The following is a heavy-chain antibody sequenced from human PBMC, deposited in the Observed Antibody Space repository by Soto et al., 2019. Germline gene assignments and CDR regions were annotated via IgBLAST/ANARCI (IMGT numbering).Heavy chain of an antibody. D-gene: IGHD6-19*01. J-gene: IGHJ5*02. CDR2: IKQDGSEK. CDR1: GFTFSSYW. CDR3: ARGKQWLVRGWFDP. Sequence: GGSLRLSCAASGFTFSSYWMSWVRQAPGKGLEWVANIKQDGSEKYYVDSVKGRFTISRDNAKNSPYLQMNSLRAEDTAVYYCARGKQWLVRGWFDPWGQGTLVTVSS. V-gene: IGHV3-7*02.